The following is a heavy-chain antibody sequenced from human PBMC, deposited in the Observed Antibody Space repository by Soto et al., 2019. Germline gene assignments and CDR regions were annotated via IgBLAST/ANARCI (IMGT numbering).Heavy chain of an antibody. CDR3: ARDWRGIAAAGTYFYYGIYV. D-gene: IGHD6-13*01. J-gene: IGHJ6*02. Sequence: PGGSLRLSCAASGFTFSSYGMHWVRQATCKGLEWVAVIWYDGSNKYYADSVKGRFTISRDNSKNTLYLQMNSLRAEDTAVYYCARDWRGIAAAGTYFYYGIYVWAQGITVTVSS. V-gene: IGHV3-33*01. CDR1: GFTFSSYG. CDR2: IWYDGSNK.